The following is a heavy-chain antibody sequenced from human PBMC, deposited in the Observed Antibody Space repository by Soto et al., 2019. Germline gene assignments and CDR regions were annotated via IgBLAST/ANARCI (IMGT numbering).Heavy chain of an antibody. J-gene: IGHJ6*02. CDR1: GFTFSSYE. Sequence: PGGSLRLSFAASGFTFSSYEMTWVRQAPGKGLEWVSYISSSGSTIYYADSVKGRFTISRDNAKNSLYLQMNSLRAEDTAVYYCARVSDSSGYYRYYYYGMDVWGQGTTVTVSS. CDR2: ISSSGSTI. V-gene: IGHV3-48*03. D-gene: IGHD3-22*01. CDR3: ARVSDSSGYYRYYYYGMDV.